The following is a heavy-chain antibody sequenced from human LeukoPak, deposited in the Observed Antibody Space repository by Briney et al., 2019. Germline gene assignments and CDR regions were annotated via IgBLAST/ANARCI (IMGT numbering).Heavy chain of an antibody. CDR2: IYYSGST. CDR1: GGSISSSSYY. V-gene: IGHV4-39*07. Sequence: SETLSLTCTVSGGSISSSSYYWGWIRQPPGKGLEWIGSIYYSGSTYYNPSLKSRVTISVDTSKYQFSLKLSSVTAADTAVYYCATSMVRGVLPYYYYYYYMDVWGKGTTVTVSS. D-gene: IGHD3-10*01. CDR3: ATSMVRGVLPYYYYYYYMDV. J-gene: IGHJ6*03.